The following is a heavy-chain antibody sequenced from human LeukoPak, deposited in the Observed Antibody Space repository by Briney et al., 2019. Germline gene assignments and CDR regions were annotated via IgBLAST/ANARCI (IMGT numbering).Heavy chain of an antibody. V-gene: IGHV4-59*08. J-gene: IGHJ4*02. Sequence: SETLSLTCTVSGGSISNYYWSWIRQPPGKGLEWIGYIYYSGSTNYNPSLKSRITISVDTSKNQFSLKLSSVTAADTAVYYCASWPGGWYGEDSWGQGTLVTVSS. CDR3: ASWPGGWYGEDS. CDR1: GGSISNYY. D-gene: IGHD6-19*01. CDR2: IYYSGST.